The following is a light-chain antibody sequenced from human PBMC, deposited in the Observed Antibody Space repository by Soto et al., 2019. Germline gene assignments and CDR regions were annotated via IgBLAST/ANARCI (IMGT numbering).Light chain of an antibody. Sequence: QPVLTQPPSASGSPGQSVTISCTGTSSDVGGYKYVSWYQQHPGKAPKLMIYEVTERPSGVPDRFSGSKSGNTASLTVSGLQAEDEADYYCSSYAGNNNLIFGGGTKVTVL. CDR2: EVT. J-gene: IGLJ2*01. CDR1: SSDVGGYKY. V-gene: IGLV2-8*01. CDR3: SSYAGNNNLI.